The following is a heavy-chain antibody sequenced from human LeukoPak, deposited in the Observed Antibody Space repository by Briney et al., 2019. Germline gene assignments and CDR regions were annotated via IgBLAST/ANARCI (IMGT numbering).Heavy chain of an antibody. D-gene: IGHD6-19*01. J-gene: IGHJ4*02. Sequence: SQTLSLTCSVSGGSISGGVYSWNWIRQHPGKGLEWLGYIFSSGHSYYNPSPKSRLSISVDTSTNQFSLKLRSVTAADAAVYYCARDRGDLTVAGHFDSWGQGNLVSVSS. CDR3: ARDRGDLTVAGHFDS. CDR1: GGSISGGVYS. V-gene: IGHV4-31*03. CDR2: IFSSGHS.